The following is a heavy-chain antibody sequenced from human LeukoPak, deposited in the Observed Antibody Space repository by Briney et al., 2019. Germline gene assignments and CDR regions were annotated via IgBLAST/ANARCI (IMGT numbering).Heavy chain of an antibody. Sequence: ASETLSLTCAVYGGSFSGYYWSWIRQPPGKGLEWIGEINHSGSTNYNPSLKSRVTISVDTSKNQFSLKLSSVTAADTAVYYCARGGVWFGEFNYWGQGTLVTVSP. J-gene: IGHJ4*02. V-gene: IGHV4-34*01. D-gene: IGHD3-10*01. CDR1: GGSFSGYY. CDR3: ARGGVWFGEFNY. CDR2: INHSGST.